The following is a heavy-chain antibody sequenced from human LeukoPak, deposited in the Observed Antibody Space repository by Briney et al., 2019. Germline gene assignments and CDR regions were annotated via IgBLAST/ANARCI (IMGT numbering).Heavy chain of an antibody. CDR2: INHSGIT. J-gene: IGHJ3*02. V-gene: IGHV4-34*01. D-gene: IGHD4-17*01. CDR3: ARDGLDGDDAFDI. Sequence: SETLSLTCAVYGGSFSGYFWSWIRQPPGKGLEWIGEINHSGITNYNPSLQSRVTISVDTSNNQFSLKLSSVTAADTAVYYCARDGLDGDDAFDIWGQGTMVTVSS. CDR1: GGSFSGYF.